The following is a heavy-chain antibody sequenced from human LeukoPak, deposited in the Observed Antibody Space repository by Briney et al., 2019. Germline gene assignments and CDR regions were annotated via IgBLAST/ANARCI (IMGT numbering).Heavy chain of an antibody. CDR1: GGSFSGYY. D-gene: IGHD3-10*01. CDR2: INHSGST. CDR3: ARGGPGYYASGTLGYFDY. V-gene: IGHV4-34*01. J-gene: IGHJ4*02. Sequence: KSSETLSLTCAVYGGSFSGYYWSWIRQPPGKGLEWIGEINHSGSTNYNPSLKSRVTISVDTSKNQFSLKLSSVTAADTAVYYCARGGPGYYASGTLGYFDYWGQGTLVTVSS.